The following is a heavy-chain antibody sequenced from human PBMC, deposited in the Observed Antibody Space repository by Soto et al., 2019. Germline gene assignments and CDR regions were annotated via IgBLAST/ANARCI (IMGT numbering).Heavy chain of an antibody. V-gene: IGHV1-69*01. CDR3: ARLGQGFFDY. J-gene: IGHJ4*02. CDR2: IIPVFQTA. CDR1: GGLFSSYP. Sequence: QEQLVQSGAEVKKPGSSVKVSCKASGGLFSSYPISWVRQVPGQGLEWMGGIIPVFQTAYYTQRFQGRVTITADESTNTAYMELSSLRSEDTAIYYCARLGQGFFDYWGQGTLVTVSS. D-gene: IGHD7-27*01.